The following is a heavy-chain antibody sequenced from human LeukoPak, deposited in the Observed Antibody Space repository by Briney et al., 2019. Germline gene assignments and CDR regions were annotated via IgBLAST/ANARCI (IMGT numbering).Heavy chain of an antibody. Sequence: GESLKISCKGSGYSFTSYWIAWVRQMPGKGLEWMGIIYPGDSETRYSPSFQGQVTISADKSISSVYLQWSSLKASDTATYYCARRSTIFYGVDVWGQGTTVTVSS. CDR3: ARRSTIFYGVDV. CDR1: GYSFTSYW. CDR2: IYPGDSET. V-gene: IGHV5-51*01. J-gene: IGHJ6*02. D-gene: IGHD3-3*01.